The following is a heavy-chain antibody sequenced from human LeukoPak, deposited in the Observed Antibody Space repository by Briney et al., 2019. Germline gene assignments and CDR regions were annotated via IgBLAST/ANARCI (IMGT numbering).Heavy chain of an antibody. J-gene: IGHJ6*03. V-gene: IGHV4-39*01. CDR2: IHYPGST. D-gene: IGHD3-10*01. Sequence: SETLSLTCVVSGGSISSSSYYWGWVRQAPGKGLEWIGSIHYPGSTYSNPSLKSRVTLSEDTPKNQFSLKLSSVTAADTAVYYCARQSYGSGTDNYYMDVWGKGTTVTVSS. CDR3: ARQSYGSGTDNYYMDV. CDR1: GGSISSSSYY.